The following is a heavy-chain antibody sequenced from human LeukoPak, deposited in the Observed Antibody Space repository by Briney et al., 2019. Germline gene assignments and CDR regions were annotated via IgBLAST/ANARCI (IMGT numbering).Heavy chain of an antibody. CDR3: ARTTAMVTIFDY. D-gene: IGHD5-18*01. CDR2: INAGKGNT. J-gene: IGHJ4*02. Sequence: GASVKVSCKASGYTFTNYGFSWVRQAPGQRLEWMGWINAGKGNTKYSQKFQGRVTITRDTSASTAYMELSSLRSEDTAVYYCARTTAMVTIFDYWGQGTLVTVSS. CDR1: GYTFTNYG. V-gene: IGHV1-3*01.